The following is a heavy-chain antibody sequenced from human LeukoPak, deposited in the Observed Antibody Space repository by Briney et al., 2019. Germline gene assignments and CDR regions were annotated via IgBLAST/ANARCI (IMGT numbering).Heavy chain of an antibody. CDR3: ARAMQLGFFDY. J-gene: IGHJ4*02. CDR2: IYHSGSS. V-gene: IGHV4-30-2*01. Sequence: PSETLSLTCAVSGGSISTGDYSWSWIRQPPGKGLEWIGYIYHSGSSYYNPSLKSRVTISLDRSKNQFSLKLSSVTAADTAVYYCARAMQLGFFDYWGQGTLVTVSS. D-gene: IGHD3-16*01. CDR1: GGSISTGDYS.